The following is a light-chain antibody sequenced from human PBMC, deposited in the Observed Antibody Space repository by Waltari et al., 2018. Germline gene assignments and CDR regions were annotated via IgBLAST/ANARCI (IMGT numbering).Light chain of an antibody. V-gene: IGKV3-20*01. CDR2: AAS. J-gene: IGKJ2*01. CDR1: QTFNSNY. Sequence: EILLTQSPGTLSLSPGERATLSCRASQTFNSNYLAWYQQKPGQVPRLLIHAASKRATDIPDRFSGSGSGTDFTLTISRLEPEDFAVYYCQQYAKAPDTFGQGTRLEIK. CDR3: QQYAKAPDT.